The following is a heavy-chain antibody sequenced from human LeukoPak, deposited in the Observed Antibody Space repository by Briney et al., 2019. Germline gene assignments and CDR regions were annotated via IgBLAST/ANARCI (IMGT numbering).Heavy chain of an antibody. Sequence: GGALRLSCAASGFTFSSYGMHWVRQAPGKGLEWVAVISYDGSNKYYADYVKGRFTISRDNSKNTLYLQMNSLRAEATAVYYCAKLTIFGVVITLNDAFDIWGQGTMVTVSS. CDR2: ISYDGSNK. D-gene: IGHD3-3*01. CDR1: GFTFSSYG. J-gene: IGHJ3*02. V-gene: IGHV3-30*19. CDR3: AKLTIFGVVITLNDAFDI.